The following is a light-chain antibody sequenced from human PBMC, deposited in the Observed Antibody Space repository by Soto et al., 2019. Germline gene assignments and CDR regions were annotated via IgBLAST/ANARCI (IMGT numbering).Light chain of an antibody. CDR2: LAS. CDR1: DSLRDSNGYNY. V-gene: IGKV2-28*01. CDR3: MQSLQTPWT. J-gene: IGKJ1*01. Sequence: DIVMTQSPPSLPVTPGERSSISCSSRDSLRDSNGYNYLDWYLQKPGQSPQLLIYLASSRASGVPDRFSGSGSGTDFTLKIRRVEAEDVGVYYCMQSLQTPWTFGQGTKVDIK.